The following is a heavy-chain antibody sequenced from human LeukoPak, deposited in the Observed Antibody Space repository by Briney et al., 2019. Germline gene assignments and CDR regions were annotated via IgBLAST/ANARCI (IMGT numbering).Heavy chain of an antibody. Sequence: ASVKVSCKASGYTFTSYGISWVRQAPGQGLEWMGWISAYNGNTNYAQKLQGRVTMTTDTSTSTAYMELRSLRSDDTAVYYCARITMVRGVAFNWYFDLWGRGTLVTVSS. CDR3: ARITMVRGVAFNWYFDL. CDR1: GYTFTSYG. V-gene: IGHV1-18*01. D-gene: IGHD3-10*01. CDR2: ISAYNGNT. J-gene: IGHJ2*01.